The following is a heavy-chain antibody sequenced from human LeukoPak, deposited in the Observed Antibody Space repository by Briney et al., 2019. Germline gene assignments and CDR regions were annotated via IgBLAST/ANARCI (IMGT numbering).Heavy chain of an antibody. V-gene: IGHV3-21*01. CDR2: ISSSSSYI. CDR1: GFTFSSYS. Sequence: PGGSLRLSCAASGFTFSSYSMNWIRQALGKGLEWVSSISSSSSYIYYADSVKGRFTISRDNAKNSLYLQMNSLRAEDTAVYYCARTGLRMYSFDSWGQGTLVTVSS. J-gene: IGHJ4*02. D-gene: IGHD3/OR15-3a*01. CDR3: ARTGLRMYSFDS.